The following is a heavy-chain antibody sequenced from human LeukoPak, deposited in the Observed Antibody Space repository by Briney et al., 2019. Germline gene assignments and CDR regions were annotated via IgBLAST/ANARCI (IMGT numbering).Heavy chain of an antibody. J-gene: IGHJ4*02. D-gene: IGHD3-22*01. V-gene: IGHV4-30-2*01. Sequence: PSETLSLTCAVSGGSISSGGYSWSWIRQPPGKGLEWIGYIYHSGSTYYNPSLKGRVTISVDRSKNQFSLKLSSVTAADTAVYYCARAYETMILTIWGQGTLVTVSS. CDR1: GGSISSGGYS. CDR2: IYHSGST. CDR3: ARAYETMILTI.